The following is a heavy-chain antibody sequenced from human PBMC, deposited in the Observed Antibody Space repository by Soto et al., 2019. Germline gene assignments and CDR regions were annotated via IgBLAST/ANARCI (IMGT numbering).Heavy chain of an antibody. V-gene: IGHV3-66*01. CDR1: TSSGHY. J-gene: IGHJ6*03. Sequence: TSSGHYVRRVSKNHGKGLEWVSVIYSGGSTYYADSVKGRFTISRDNSKNTLYLQMNSLRAEDTAVYYCARGQLVPGYPYYYYMDVWGKGTTVTVSS. CDR3: ARGQLVPGYPYYYYMDV. CDR2: IYSGGST. D-gene: IGHD6-6*01.